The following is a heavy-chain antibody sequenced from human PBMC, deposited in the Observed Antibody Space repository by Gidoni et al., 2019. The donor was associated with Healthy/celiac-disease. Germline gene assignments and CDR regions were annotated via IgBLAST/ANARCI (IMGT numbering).Heavy chain of an antibody. CDR1: GGSISSYY. D-gene: IGHD4-17*01. V-gene: IGHV4-59*01. CDR2: IYYSGST. Sequence: QVQLQESGPGLVKPSETLSLTCTVSGGSISSYYWSWIRQPPGKGLEWIGYIYYSGSTNYNPSLKSRVNISVDTSKNQFSLKLSSVTAADTAVYYCARSRVRGYGDYALYYFDYWGQGTLVTVSS. J-gene: IGHJ4*02. CDR3: ARSRVRGYGDYALYYFDY.